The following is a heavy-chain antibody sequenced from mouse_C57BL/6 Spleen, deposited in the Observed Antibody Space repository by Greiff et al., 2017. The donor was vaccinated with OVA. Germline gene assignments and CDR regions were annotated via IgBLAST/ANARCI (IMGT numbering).Heavy chain of an antibody. V-gene: IGHV5-4*01. J-gene: IGHJ3*01. CDR1: GFTFSSYA. D-gene: IGHD1-1*01. CDR2: ISDGGSYT. Sequence: EVQRVESGGGLVKPGGSLKLSCAASGFTFSSYAMSWVRQTPEKRLEWVATISDGGSYTYYPDNVKGRFTISRDNAKKNLYLQMSHLKSEDTAMYYCARDLYYGSTLFAYWGQGTLVTVSA. CDR3: ARDLYYGSTLFAY.